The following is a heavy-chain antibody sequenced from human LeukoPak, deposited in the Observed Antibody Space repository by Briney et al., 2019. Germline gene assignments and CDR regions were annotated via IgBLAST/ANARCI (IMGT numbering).Heavy chain of an antibody. V-gene: IGHV4-38-2*02. CDR2: CYHSGRT. CDR3: AREPTSGSSFHTPNWFDP. Sequence: PSETLSLTCTVSGYSISSGYYWGWIRQPPGKGLEWIGSCYHSGRTYYNPSLESRVTISVDTSKNQFSLRLTSLTAADTAVYYCAREPTSGSSFHTPNWFDPWGQGTLVTLSS. J-gene: IGHJ5*02. CDR1: GYSISSGYY. D-gene: IGHD1-26*01.